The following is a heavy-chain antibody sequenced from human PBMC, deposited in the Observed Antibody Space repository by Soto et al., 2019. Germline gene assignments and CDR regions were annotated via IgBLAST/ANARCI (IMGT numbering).Heavy chain of an antibody. Sequence: SETLSLTCTVSGGSISSYYWSWIRQPPGKGLEWIGYIYYSGSTNYNPSLKSRVTISVDTSKNQFSLKLSSVTAADTAVYYCARVLNYYYYMDVWGKGATVTVSS. J-gene: IGHJ6*03. CDR2: IYYSGST. CDR1: GGSISSYY. CDR3: ARVLNYYYYMDV. V-gene: IGHV4-59*01.